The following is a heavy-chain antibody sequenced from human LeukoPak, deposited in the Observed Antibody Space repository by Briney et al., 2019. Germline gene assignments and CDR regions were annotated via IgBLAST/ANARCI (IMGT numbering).Heavy chain of an antibody. J-gene: IGHJ3*01. Sequence: GESLKISCKGSGYIFTTHWIGWVRQMPGKGLERMGFIYPDDSDTRYSPSFQGQVFISADKSISTAYLQWSSLKASDTAMYYCARLGAVAAYDAFDVWGQGTMVTVSS. CDR3: ARLGAVAAYDAFDV. D-gene: IGHD6-19*01. CDR1: GYIFTTHW. CDR2: IYPDDSDT. V-gene: IGHV5-51*01.